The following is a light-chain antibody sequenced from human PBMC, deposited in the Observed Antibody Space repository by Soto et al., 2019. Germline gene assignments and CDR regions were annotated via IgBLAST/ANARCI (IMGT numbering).Light chain of an antibody. Sequence: EIVMTQSPATLSVSPGERATLSCRASQSISSELAWYQQRPGQPPRLLIYGASTRATGVPDRFTGSGSGSDFTLTISGLQYEDFAVYYCQQGHNWPLTFGQGTRLEI. CDR1: QSISSE. CDR3: QQGHNWPLT. J-gene: IGKJ2*01. CDR2: GAS. V-gene: IGKV3-15*01.